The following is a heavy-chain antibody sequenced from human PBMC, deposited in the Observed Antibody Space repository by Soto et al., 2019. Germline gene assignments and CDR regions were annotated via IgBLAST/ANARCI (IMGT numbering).Heavy chain of an antibody. D-gene: IGHD6-19*01. J-gene: IGHJ6*02. CDR3: ARTIAVAGIAYYYGWDV. Sequence: SETLSLTCAVPGGPIGTNNWWSWVRQSPGKGLEWIGEIYRSGNSNYNPSLKSRVTISLDKSKNQFSLKLDSVTAADTAVYYCARTIAVAGIAYYYGWDVWGQGTTVTVSS. CDR1: GGPIGTNNW. V-gene: IGHV4-4*02. CDR2: IYRSGNS.